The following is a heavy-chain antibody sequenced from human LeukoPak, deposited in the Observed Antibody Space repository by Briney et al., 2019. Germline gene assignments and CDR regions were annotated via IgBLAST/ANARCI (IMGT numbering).Heavy chain of an antibody. D-gene: IGHD2-8*01. CDR3: VRTGGVYLIDY. CDR1: GASISGHY. J-gene: IGHJ4*02. Sequence: SETLSLTCTVSGASISGHYLTWIRHAPGKGLEWIGYISYIGSTNYNPSLKSRVTISVDTSKNLFPLMLMTVMAADTAVYYCVRTGGVYLIDYWGQGTLVTVSS. V-gene: IGHV4-59*11. CDR2: ISYIGST.